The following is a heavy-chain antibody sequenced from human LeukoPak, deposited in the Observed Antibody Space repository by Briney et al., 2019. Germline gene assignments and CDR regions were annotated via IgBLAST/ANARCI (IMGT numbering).Heavy chain of an antibody. CDR3: ARVLANWNVAPFGY. J-gene: IGHJ4*02. CDR2: INPNSGGT. V-gene: IGHV1-2*02. D-gene: IGHD1-20*01. Sequence: ASVKVSCKASGYTFTGYYMHWVRQALGQGLEWMGWINPNSGGTNYAQKFQGRVTMTRDTSISTAYMELSRLRSDDTAVYYCARVLANWNVAPFGYWGRGTLVTVSS. CDR1: GYTFTGYY.